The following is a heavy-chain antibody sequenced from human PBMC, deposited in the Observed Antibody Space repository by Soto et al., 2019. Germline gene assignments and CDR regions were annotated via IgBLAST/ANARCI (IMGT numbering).Heavy chain of an antibody. CDR1: GYTFTSFY. V-gene: IGHV1-46*01. CDR3: ATPQIARLYSYGMEV. CDR2: INPSGTTT. Sequence: QVQLVQSGAEVKKPGASVKVSCKASGYTFTSFYMHWVRQAPGQGLEWMGIINPSGTTTDYAQKFLGRVTMTRDTSTSTYYMELSSLISEDPAVYYCATPQIARLYSYGMEVWGQGTAVTVSS. J-gene: IGHJ6*02.